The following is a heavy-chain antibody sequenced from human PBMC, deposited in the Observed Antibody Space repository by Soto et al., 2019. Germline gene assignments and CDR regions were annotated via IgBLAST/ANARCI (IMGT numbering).Heavy chain of an antibody. J-gene: IGHJ5*02. CDR2: IYYSGST. Sequence: SETLSLTCTVSGGSITSSSYYWGWIXQPXGKGLVWIGIIYYSGSTYYNPSLKSRVTISVDTSKNQFSLKLSSVTAADTAVYYCATQEVGGSYVYTFDPWGQGTLVTVSS. CDR3: ATQEVGGSYVYTFDP. CDR1: GGSITSSSYY. V-gene: IGHV4-39*01. D-gene: IGHD1-26*01.